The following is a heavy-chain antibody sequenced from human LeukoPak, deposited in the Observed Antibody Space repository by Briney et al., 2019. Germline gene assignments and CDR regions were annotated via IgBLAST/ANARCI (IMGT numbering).Heavy chain of an antibody. D-gene: IGHD3-22*01. CDR3: AKNYYDSSGHFDY. CDR2: ISGSGGST. Sequence: GGSLRLSCGASGFTFSSYAMSWVRQAPGKGLDWVSAISGSGGSTYYADSVKGRFTISRDNSKNTLYLQMNSLRAEDTAVYYCAKNYYDSSGHFDYWGQGTLVSV. J-gene: IGHJ4*02. CDR1: GFTFSSYA. V-gene: IGHV3-23*01.